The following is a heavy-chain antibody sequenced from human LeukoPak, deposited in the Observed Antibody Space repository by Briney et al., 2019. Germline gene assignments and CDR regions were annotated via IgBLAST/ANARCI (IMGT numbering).Heavy chain of an antibody. CDR2: TYYRSKWYN. D-gene: IGHD5-18*01. J-gene: IGHJ6*03. Sequence: SQTLSLTCDISRDSVSSNSAAWNWIRQSPLRGLEWLGRTYYRSKWYNDYAVSVKSRITINPDTSKNQFSLQLNSVTPEDTAVYFCARGPGPSVSSGYNYGYTRTGRYYYYYMDIWGKGTTVTVSS. V-gene: IGHV6-1*01. CDR1: RDSVSSNSAA. CDR3: ARGPGPSVSSGYNYGYTRTGRYYYYYMDI.